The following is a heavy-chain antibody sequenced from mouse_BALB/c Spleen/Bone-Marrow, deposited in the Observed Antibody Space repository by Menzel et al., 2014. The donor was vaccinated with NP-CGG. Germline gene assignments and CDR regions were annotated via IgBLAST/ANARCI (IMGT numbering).Heavy chain of an antibody. Sequence: QVQLQQSGAELVRPGASVKLSCKASGHTFTSYWINWVKQRPGQGLEWIGNIYPSDSYTNYNQKFKDKATLTVDKSSSTAYMQLSSPTSEDSAVYYCTRRDRYDYYAMDYWGQGTSVTVSS. CDR2: IYPSDSYT. CDR1: GHTFTSYW. J-gene: IGHJ4*01. D-gene: IGHD2-14*01. CDR3: TRRDRYDYYAMDY. V-gene: IGHV1-69*02.